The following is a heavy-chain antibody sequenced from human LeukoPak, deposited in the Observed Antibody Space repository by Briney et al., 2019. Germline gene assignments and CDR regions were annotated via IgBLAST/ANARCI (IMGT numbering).Heavy chain of an antibody. Sequence: GGSLRLSCAASGFTFSSYSMNWVRQAPGKGLEWVSYISSSSSTIYYADSVRGRFTISRDNSKNTVSLQMESLRAEDTALYYCAKDYAVGSIDYWGQGTLVTVSS. CDR2: ISSSSSTI. J-gene: IGHJ4*02. CDR3: AKDYAVGSIDY. CDR1: GFTFSSYS. D-gene: IGHD3-16*01. V-gene: IGHV3-48*01.